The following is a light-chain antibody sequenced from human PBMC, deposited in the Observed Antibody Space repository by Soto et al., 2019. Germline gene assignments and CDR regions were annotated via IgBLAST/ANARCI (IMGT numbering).Light chain of an antibody. CDR3: QQYDNSPLT. CDR1: QSVSSSY. Sequence: EIVMTQSPATLSVSPVERATLSCRASQSVSSSYLAWYQQKPGQAPRLLIYGASNRATGIPDRFSGSGSGTDFTLTISRLEPEDFAVYYCQQYDNSPLTLGGGTKVDIK. V-gene: IGKV3-20*01. CDR2: GAS. J-gene: IGKJ4*01.